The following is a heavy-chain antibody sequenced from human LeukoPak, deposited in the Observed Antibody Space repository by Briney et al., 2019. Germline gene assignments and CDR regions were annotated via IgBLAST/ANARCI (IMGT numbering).Heavy chain of an antibody. J-gene: IGHJ3*02. V-gene: IGHV4-59*01. CDR2: IYYSGST. D-gene: IGHD1-1*01. CDR3: AAGTTPGAFDI. Sequence: PSETLSLTCTVSGGSISSYYWSWIRQPPGKGLEWIGYIYYSGSTNYNPSLKSRVTISVDTFKNQFSLKLSSVTAADTAVYYCAAGTTPGAFDIWGQGTMVTASS. CDR1: GGSISSYY.